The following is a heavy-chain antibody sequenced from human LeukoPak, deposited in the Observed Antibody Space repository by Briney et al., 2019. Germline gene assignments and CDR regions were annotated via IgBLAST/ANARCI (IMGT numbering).Heavy chain of an antibody. D-gene: IGHD3-10*01. CDR1: GGSISSGVYY. Sequence: SETLSLTCTVSGGSISSGVYYWSWIRQPPGKGLEWIGYISYSGSTNYNPSLKSRVTISVDTSKNQFSLKLSSVTAADTALYYCARGSGGSGSNFDYWGQGTLVTVSS. CDR3: ARGSGGSGSNFDY. J-gene: IGHJ4*02. V-gene: IGHV4-61*08. CDR2: ISYSGST.